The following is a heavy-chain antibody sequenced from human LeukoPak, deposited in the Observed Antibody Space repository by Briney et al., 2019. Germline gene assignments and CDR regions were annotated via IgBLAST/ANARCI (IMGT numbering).Heavy chain of an antibody. CDR2: ISGSGGST. CDR3: ARVIRPNYDFWSGYYHAFDI. CDR1: GFTFSSYA. Sequence: GGSLRLSCAASGFTFSSYATSWVRQAPGKGLEWVSAISGSGGSTYYADSVKGRFTISRDNSKNTLYLQMNSLRAEDTAVYYCARVIRPNYDFWSGYYHAFDIWGQGTMVTVSS. J-gene: IGHJ3*02. V-gene: IGHV3-23*01. D-gene: IGHD3-3*01.